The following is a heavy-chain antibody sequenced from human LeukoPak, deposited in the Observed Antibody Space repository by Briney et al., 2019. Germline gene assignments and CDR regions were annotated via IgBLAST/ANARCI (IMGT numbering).Heavy chain of an antibody. J-gene: IGHJ4*02. Sequence: GGSLRLSCAASGFTFSNFAMAWVRQTPGKGLERVSGILAGGGSKYYADSVRGRFTISRDNSRDTLYLQMNSLRAEDTAVYYCAKGTVSRVPAAAYYFDYWGQGTLVTVSS. D-gene: IGHD2-2*01. CDR2: ILAGGGSK. V-gene: IGHV3-23*01. CDR1: GFTFSNFA. CDR3: AKGTVSRVPAAAYYFDY.